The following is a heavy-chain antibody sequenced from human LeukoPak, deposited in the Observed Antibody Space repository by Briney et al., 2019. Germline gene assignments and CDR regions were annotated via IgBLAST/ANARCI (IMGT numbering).Heavy chain of an antibody. CDR1: GFTFSSYG. CDR3: ARSRAPDY. Sequence: PGGSLRLSCAASGFTFSSYGMHWVRQAPGKGLEWVSRTNTDGRSTSYADSVKGRFTMSRDNAKNTVYLEMNSLRAEDTAVYYCARSRAPDYWGQGTLVTVSS. CDR2: TNTDGRST. J-gene: IGHJ4*02. V-gene: IGHV3-74*01.